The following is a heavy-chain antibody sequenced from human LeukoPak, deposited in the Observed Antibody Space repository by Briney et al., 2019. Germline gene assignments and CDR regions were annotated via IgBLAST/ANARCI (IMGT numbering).Heavy chain of an antibody. CDR1: GFTFSSYA. D-gene: IGHD5-18*01. J-gene: IGHJ4*02. Sequence: GGSLRLSCAASGFTFSSYAMSWVRQAPGKGLEWVSGISGSGGSTYYADSVKGRFTISRDNSKNTLYLQMNSLRAEDTAVYYCAKKERLAARPLGYSSGDWGQGTLVTVSS. V-gene: IGHV3-23*01. CDR3: AKKERLAARPLGYSSGD. CDR2: ISGSGGST.